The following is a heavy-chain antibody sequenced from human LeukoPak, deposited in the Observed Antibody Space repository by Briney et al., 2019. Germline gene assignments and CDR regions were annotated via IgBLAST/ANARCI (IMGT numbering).Heavy chain of an antibody. V-gene: IGHV3-30*04. CDR1: GFTFSSYA. Sequence: GRSLRLSCAASGFTFSSYAMHWVRQAPGKGLEWVAVISYDASKRYNADSVKGRFTISRDNSKNTLYLQMNSLGPEDTAVYFCASEDPYGYWGQGTLVTVSS. J-gene: IGHJ4*02. D-gene: IGHD3-10*01. CDR3: ASEDPYGY. CDR2: ISYDASKR.